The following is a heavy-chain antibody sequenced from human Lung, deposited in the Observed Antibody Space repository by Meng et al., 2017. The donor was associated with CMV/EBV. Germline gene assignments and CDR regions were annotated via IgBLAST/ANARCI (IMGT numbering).Heavy chain of an antibody. V-gene: IGHV1-2*02. D-gene: IGHD3-3*01. CDR3: ASKMYYDFWSAYRGTEGVDPFNI. CDR2: ISPNNGAT. CDR1: GYTFTDYR. Sequence: GESLKISCKASGYTFTDYRMHWVRQAPGQGLEWMGWISPNNGATNYAQKFQGRVTMTRDTSINTAYMELNRLTYDDTAVYYCASKMYYDFWSAYRGTEGVDPFNIWGHGTVVTVSS. J-gene: IGHJ3*02.